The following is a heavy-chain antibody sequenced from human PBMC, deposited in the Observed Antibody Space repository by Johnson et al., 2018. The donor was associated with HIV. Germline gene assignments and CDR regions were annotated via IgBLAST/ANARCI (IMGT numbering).Heavy chain of an antibody. CDR3: ARGCRDGYTCDAFDV. V-gene: IGHV3-53*02. CDR2: IYSSGGT. CDR1: GFAVSNNY. D-gene: IGHD5-24*01. J-gene: IGHJ3*01. Sequence: VQLVETGGGLIQPGGSLRLSCAASGFAVSNNYMSWVRQAPGQGLEWVSVIYSSGGTYSAGSVEGRFIISRDNSKNTLYLQLNRLRAEDTAVYFCARGCRDGYTCDAFDVWGQGTRVTVSS.